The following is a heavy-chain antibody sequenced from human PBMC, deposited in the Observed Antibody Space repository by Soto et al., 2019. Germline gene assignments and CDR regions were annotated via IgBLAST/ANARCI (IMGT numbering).Heavy chain of an antibody. CDR2: ISGHDGKT. Sequence: ASVKVSCKASGYTFINHGISWVRQAPGQGLEWVGWISGHDGKTKYARSLQGRVTMTTDTSTSTAYMELRSLTSDDTAVYYCARANDGDSDYYYYGMDVWGQGTTVTVSS. V-gene: IGHV1-18*04. D-gene: IGHD4-17*01. CDR1: GYTFINHG. J-gene: IGHJ6*02. CDR3: ARANDGDSDYYYYGMDV.